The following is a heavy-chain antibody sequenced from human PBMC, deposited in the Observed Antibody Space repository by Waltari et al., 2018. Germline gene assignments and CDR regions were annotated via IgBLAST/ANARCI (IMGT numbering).Heavy chain of an antibody. CDR1: GDSMSGNYW. CDR2: VHRSGRT. D-gene: IGHD2-15*01. Sequence: QLQLQQSGPGVVKPSESLSLTCAVSGDSMSGNYWWNWVRHSPGKGLEWNGQVHRSGRTNYHPSFASRVTVSIDTSNNQFSLKMPSPTAADTAMYYCARDRGSGLYLDSWGQGTLVTVS. V-gene: IGHV4-4*02. CDR3: ARDRGSGLYLDS. J-gene: IGHJ4*02.